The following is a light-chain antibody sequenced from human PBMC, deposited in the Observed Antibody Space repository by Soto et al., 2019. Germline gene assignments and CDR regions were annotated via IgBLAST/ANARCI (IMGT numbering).Light chain of an antibody. CDR2: EVD. V-gene: IGLV2-14*01. CDR1: SSDGGGYNY. J-gene: IGLJ1*01. Sequence: QCVLAQPASVSGSPGQSTIISCTGTSSDGGGYNYVSWYQQHPGKAPKFLIYEVDNRASGVSDRFSGSKSGNTASLTISGLQAEEEADYYCSSYTSSNTLVFGTGTKVTVL. CDR3: SSYTSSNTLV.